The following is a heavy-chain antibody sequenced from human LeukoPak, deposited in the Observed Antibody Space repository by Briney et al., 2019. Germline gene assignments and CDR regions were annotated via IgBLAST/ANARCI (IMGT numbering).Heavy chain of an antibody. CDR1: GFTFDNSG. D-gene: IGHD3-22*01. J-gene: IGHJ4*02. V-gene: IGHV3-21*01. CDR3: ARGPYYYDSTPLGY. CDR2: ISSSSSYI. Sequence: GGSLRLSCEASGFTFDNSGMSWVRQAPGKGLEWVSSISSSSSYIYYADSVKGRFTISRDNAKNSLYLQMNSLRAEDTAVYYCARGPYYYDSTPLGYWGQGTLVTVSS.